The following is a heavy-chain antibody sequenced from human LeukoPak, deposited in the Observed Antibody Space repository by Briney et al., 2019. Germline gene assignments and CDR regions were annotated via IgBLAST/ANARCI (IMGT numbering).Heavy chain of an antibody. J-gene: IGHJ4*02. CDR3: ARDPRPYGGYFDY. CDR1: GGSISSYY. V-gene: IGHV4-59*01. Sequence: SETLSLTCTVSGGSISSYYWSWIRQPPGKGLEWIGYIYYSGSTNYSPSLKSRVTISVDTSKNQFSLKLSSVTAADTAVYYCARDPRPYGGYFDYWGQGTLVTVSS. D-gene: IGHD4-23*01. CDR2: IYYSGST.